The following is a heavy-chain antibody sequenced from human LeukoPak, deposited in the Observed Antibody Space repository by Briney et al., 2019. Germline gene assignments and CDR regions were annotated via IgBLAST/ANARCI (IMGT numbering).Heavy chain of an antibody. V-gene: IGHV3-30*04. CDR1: GFTFSSYG. Sequence: GGSLRLSCAASGFTFSSYGMHWVRQAPGKGLEWVAVISYDGSNKYYADSVKGRFTISRDNSKNTLYLQMNSLRAEDTAVYYCARDYRLSSGWTRGYFDYWGQGALVTVSS. D-gene: IGHD6-19*01. CDR3: ARDYRLSSGWTRGYFDY. CDR2: ISYDGSNK. J-gene: IGHJ4*02.